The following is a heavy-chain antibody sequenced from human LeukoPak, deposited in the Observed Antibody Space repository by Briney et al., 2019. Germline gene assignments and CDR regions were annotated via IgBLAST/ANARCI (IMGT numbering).Heavy chain of an antibody. CDR1: GFTFSSYA. J-gene: IGHJ4*02. CDR3: AREYYYDSSGYPVY. V-gene: IGHV3-23*01. D-gene: IGHD3-22*01. CDR2: ISGSGGST. Sequence: GGSLRLSCAASGFTFSSYAMSWVRQAPGKGLEWVSAISGSGGSTHYADSVKGRFTISRDNSKNTLYLQMNSLRAEDTAVYYCAREYYYDSSGYPVYWGQGTLVTVSS.